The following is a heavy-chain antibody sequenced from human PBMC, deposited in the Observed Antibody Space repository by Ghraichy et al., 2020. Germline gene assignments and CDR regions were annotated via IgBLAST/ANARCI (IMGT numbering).Heavy chain of an antibody. CDR3: ATGGVEGDTSYGMDV. D-gene: IGHD3-3*01. V-gene: IGHV3-33*01. CDR2: IWHDGSSS. Sequence: GGSLRLSCAASGFIFSDFGMHWVRQAPGKGLEWVAVIWHDGSSSSYADSVKGRFTISRDNSKNRLYLQIHSVRAEDTAVYYCATGGVEGDTSYGMDVWGQGTTVTVSS. CDR1: GFIFSDFG. J-gene: IGHJ6*02.